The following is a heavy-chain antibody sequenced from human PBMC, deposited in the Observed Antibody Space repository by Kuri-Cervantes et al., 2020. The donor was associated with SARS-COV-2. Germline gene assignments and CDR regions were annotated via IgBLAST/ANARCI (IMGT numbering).Heavy chain of an antibody. Sequence: SGPTLVKPTQTLTLTCTFSGFSLSTSGVGVGWIRQPPGKALEWLALIYWDDDKRYSPSLKSRLTITKDTSKNQVVLTMTNMDPVDTATYYCAHAREDTAMVPLGYWGQGTLVTVSS. V-gene: IGHV2-5*02. CDR2: IYWDDDK. CDR1: GFSLSTSGVG. D-gene: IGHD5-18*01. CDR3: AHAREDTAMVPLGY. J-gene: IGHJ4*02.